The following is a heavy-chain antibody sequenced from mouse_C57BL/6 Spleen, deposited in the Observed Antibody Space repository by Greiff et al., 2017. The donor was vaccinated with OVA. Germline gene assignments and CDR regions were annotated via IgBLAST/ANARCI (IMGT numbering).Heavy chain of an antibody. J-gene: IGHJ4*01. CDR2: ISDGGSYT. CDR3: ARESSGLYAMDY. Sequence: EVKLMESGGGLVKPGGSLKLSCAASGFTFSSYAMSWVRQTPEKRLEWVATISDGGSYTYYPDNVKGRFTISRDNAKNNLYLQMSHLKSEDTAMYYCARESSGLYAMDYWGQGTSVTVSS. D-gene: IGHD3-2*02. CDR1: GFTFSSYA. V-gene: IGHV5-4*01.